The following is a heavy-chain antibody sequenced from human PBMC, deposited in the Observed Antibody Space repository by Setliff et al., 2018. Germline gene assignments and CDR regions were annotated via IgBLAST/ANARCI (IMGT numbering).Heavy chain of an antibody. CDR2: INTNTGSP. CDR3: ASARPHFGVVIRSPPDY. J-gene: IGHJ4*02. D-gene: IGHD3-3*01. CDR1: GYTFSSYA. Sequence: ASVKVSCKASGYTFSSYAMNWVRQAPGQGLEWMGWINTNTGSPTYAQGFTGRFVFSLDTSVSTAYLQISSLKTEDTAVYYCASARPHFGVVIRSPPDYWGQGTLVTVSS. V-gene: IGHV7-4-1*02.